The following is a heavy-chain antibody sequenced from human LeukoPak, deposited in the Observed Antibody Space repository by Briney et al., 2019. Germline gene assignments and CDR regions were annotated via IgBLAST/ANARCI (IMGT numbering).Heavy chain of an antibody. Sequence: PSETLSLTCTVSSGSISSYYWSWIRQPPGKGLEWIGYIYYSGSTNYNPSLKSRVTISVDTSKNQFSLKLSSVTAADTAVYYCARVSITIFGVAFDYWGQGTLVTVSS. D-gene: IGHD3-3*01. CDR2: IYYSGST. CDR1: SGSISSYY. V-gene: IGHV4-59*01. CDR3: ARVSITIFGVAFDY. J-gene: IGHJ4*02.